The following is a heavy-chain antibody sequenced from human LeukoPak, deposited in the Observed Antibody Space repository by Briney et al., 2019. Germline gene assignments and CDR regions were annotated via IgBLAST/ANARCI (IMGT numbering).Heavy chain of an antibody. J-gene: IGHJ3*02. CDR2: IYYSGST. V-gene: IGHV4-59*01. CDR3: ARTDGHGDAFDI. Sequence: SETLSLTCTVSGGSISSYYWSWIRQPPGKGLEWIGYIYYSGSTNYNPSLKSRVTLSVDTSKNQFSLKLSSVTAADTAVYYCARTDGHGDAFDIWGQGTMVTVSS. CDR1: GGSISSYY.